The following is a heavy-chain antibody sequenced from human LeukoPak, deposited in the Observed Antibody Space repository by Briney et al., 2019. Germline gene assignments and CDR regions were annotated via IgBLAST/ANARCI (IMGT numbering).Heavy chain of an antibody. J-gene: IGHJ3*02. V-gene: IGHV4-39*07. Sequence: PSETLSLTCTVSGGSISSSSYYWGWIRQPPGKGLEWIGSIYYSGSTYYNPSLKSRVTISVDTSKNQFSLKLSSVTAADTAVYYCANGGASVVVTPDAFDIWGQGTMVTVSS. CDR2: IYYSGST. D-gene: IGHD3-22*01. CDR1: GGSISSSSYY. CDR3: ANGGASVVVTPDAFDI.